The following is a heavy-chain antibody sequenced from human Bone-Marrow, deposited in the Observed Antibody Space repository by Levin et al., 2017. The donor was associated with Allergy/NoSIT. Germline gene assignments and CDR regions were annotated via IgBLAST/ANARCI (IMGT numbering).Heavy chain of an antibody. V-gene: IGHV3-15*01. Sequence: GGSLRLSCAASGFTFSNAWMNWVRQAPGKGLEWVGRVKSRSDGETIDYATPVKGRFIISRDDSKNMFYLQMNSVKSEDSAVYYCSAFGAFDFWGQGTLVTVSS. D-gene: IGHD2/OR15-2a*01. CDR1: GFTFSNAW. J-gene: IGHJ4*02. CDR2: VKSRSDGETI. CDR3: SAFGAFDF.